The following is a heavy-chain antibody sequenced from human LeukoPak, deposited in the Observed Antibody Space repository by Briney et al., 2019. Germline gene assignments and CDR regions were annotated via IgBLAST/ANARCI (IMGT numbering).Heavy chain of an antibody. D-gene: IGHD5-24*01. CDR1: GGSISSSSYY. CDR2: IYYSGST. J-gene: IGHJ5*02. CDR3: ARRATIFPYNWFDP. V-gene: IGHV4-39*01. Sequence: SSETLSLTCTVSGGSISSSSYYWGWIRQPPGKGLEWIGSIYYSGSTYYNPSLKSRVTISVDTSKNQFSLKLSSVTAADTAVYYCARRATIFPYNWFDPWGQGTLATVSS.